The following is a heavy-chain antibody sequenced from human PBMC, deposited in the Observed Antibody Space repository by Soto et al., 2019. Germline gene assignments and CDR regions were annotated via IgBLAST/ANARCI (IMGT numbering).Heavy chain of an antibody. D-gene: IGHD2-21*01. Sequence: QIQLVQSGGEVKKPGASVKVSYKSSGYNFISHSITWVRQAPGQGLEWMGRISAYNGNTNHAQKFQGRLTMTTDTSTSTAYMELRSLRSDDTAVYYCARGAFCGGAPGCRDMDVWGQGTTVTVSS. CDR2: ISAYNGNT. J-gene: IGHJ6*02. V-gene: IGHV1-18*01. CDR1: GYNFISHS. CDR3: ARGAFCGGAPGCRDMDV.